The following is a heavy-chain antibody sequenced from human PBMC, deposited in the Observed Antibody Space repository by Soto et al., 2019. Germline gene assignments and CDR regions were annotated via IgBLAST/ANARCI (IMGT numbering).Heavy chain of an antibody. J-gene: IGHJ6*02. D-gene: IGHD3-10*01. V-gene: IGHV1-2*04. CDR3: ARDFRGHYYGSGRPHLYYYYGMDV. CDR2: INPNSGGT. Sequence: QVQLVQSGAEVKKPGASVKVSCKASGYTFTGYYMHWVRQAPGQGLEWMGWINPNSGGTNYAQKFQGWVTMTRDTSISTAYMELSRLRSDDTAVYYCARDFRGHYYGSGRPHLYYYYGMDVWGQGTTVTVSS. CDR1: GYTFTGYY.